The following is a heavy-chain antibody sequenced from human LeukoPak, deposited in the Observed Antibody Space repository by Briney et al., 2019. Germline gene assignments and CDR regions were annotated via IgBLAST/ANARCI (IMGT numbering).Heavy chain of an antibody. D-gene: IGHD6-13*01. CDR1: GFTFSDAW. CDR2: IKTKADGGTK. V-gene: IGHV3-15*01. CDR3: ATQQQLEGLFDY. Sequence: GGSLRLSCAASGFTFSDAWMSWVRQAPGKGLEWVGRIKTKADGGTKDYAAPVKGRFTISRDDSKNMLYLQMHSLKTEDTAVYYCATQQQLEGLFDYWGQGTLVTVSS. J-gene: IGHJ4*02.